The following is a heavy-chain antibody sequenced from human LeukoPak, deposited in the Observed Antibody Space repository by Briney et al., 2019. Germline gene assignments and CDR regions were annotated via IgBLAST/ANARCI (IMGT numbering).Heavy chain of an antibody. J-gene: IGHJ4*02. Sequence: SETLSLTCTVPGGSLSSYYWSWIRQTPGKGREWIGYIYHRGSANYNPSLKSRVTISVDTSKNQFSLNLSSVTAADTAVYYCARHLGEAYFDYWGQGTLVNVSS. V-gene: IGHV4-59*08. D-gene: IGHD3-16*01. CDR3: ARHLGEAYFDY. CDR2: IYHRGSA. CDR1: GGSLSSYY.